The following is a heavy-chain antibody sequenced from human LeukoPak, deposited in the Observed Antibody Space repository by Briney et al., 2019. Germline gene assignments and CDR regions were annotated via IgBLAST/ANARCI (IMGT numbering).Heavy chain of an antibody. CDR3: ARQNLPRDCDY. CDR1: GYTFTSYG. Sequence: ASVNASCKASGYTFTSYGISWVRQAPGQGLEWMGWISAYNGNTNYAQKLQGRVTMTTDTSTSTAYMELRSLRSDDTAVYYCARQNLPRDCDYWGQGTLVTVSS. V-gene: IGHV1-18*01. J-gene: IGHJ4*02. CDR2: ISAYNGNT.